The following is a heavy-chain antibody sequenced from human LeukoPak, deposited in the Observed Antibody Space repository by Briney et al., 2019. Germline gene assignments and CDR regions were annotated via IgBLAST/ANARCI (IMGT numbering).Heavy chain of an antibody. CDR1: GFTLSRYA. CDR3: ARGSRAYSYAYPDP. CDR2: VSYDGSDI. D-gene: IGHD5-18*01. J-gene: IGHJ5*02. Sequence: GGSLRLSCAASGFTLSRYAMHWVRQAPGKGLEWVAVVSYDGSDIYYESSVMGRFTISGDNSNTMLFLQMNSLRVEDTAVYYCARGSRAYSYAYPDPWGQGTLVTVSS. V-gene: IGHV3-30*03.